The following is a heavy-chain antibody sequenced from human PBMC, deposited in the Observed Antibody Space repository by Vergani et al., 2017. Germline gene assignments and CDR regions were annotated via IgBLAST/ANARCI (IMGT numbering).Heavy chain of an antibody. Sequence: VQLVESGGGLVQPGGSLRLSCAASGFTFSTYDMHWVRQAPGKGLEWVAVISYDGSNKYYADSVKGRFTISRDNSKNTLYLQMNSLRAEDTAVYYCARGASGDYVSSFDYWGQGTLVTVSS. D-gene: IGHD4-17*01. J-gene: IGHJ4*02. CDR2: ISYDGSNK. CDR3: ARGASGDYVSSFDY. V-gene: IGHV3-30-3*01. CDR1: GFTFSTYD.